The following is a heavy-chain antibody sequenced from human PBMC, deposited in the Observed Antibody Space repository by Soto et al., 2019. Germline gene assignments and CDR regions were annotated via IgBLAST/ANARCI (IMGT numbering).Heavy chain of an antibody. V-gene: IGHV3-30-3*01. Sequence: GGSLRLSCAASGFTFSSYAMHWVRQAPGKGLEWVAVISYDGSNKYYADSVKGRFTISRDNSKNTLYLQMNSLRAEDTAVYYCARRGSGSLGVDYWGQGTLVTVSS. D-gene: IGHD1-26*01. CDR1: GFTFSSYA. CDR3: ARRGSGSLGVDY. CDR2: ISYDGSNK. J-gene: IGHJ4*02.